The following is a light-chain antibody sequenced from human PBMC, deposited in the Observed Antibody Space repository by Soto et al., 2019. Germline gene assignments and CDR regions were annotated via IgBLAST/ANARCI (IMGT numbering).Light chain of an antibody. CDR3: ASWDDSLNGPV. CDR2: TNT. J-gene: IGLJ1*01. CDR1: SSNVGGNP. V-gene: IGLV1-44*01. Sequence: QSVLTQPASASLTPGQRVTISCSGSSSNVGGNPVNWYQHVPTTAPKLLIYTNTQRPSGVPDRFSGSKSGTSASLAISGLQSEDEADYYCASWDDSLNGPVFGTGTKVTVL.